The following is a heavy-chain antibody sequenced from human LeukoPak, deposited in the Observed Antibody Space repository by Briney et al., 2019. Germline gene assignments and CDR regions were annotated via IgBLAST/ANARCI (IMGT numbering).Heavy chain of an antibody. V-gene: IGHV3-23*01. CDR1: GFTFRNYA. Sequence: GVSLRLSCAASGFTFRNYAMSWVRQAPGKGLEWVSFISGSGGSTYYADSVKGRFTISRDNSKNTLYLQMNSLRAEDTAVYYCAKVDYYDSSSYYRFFDYWGQGTLVSVSS. D-gene: IGHD3-22*01. CDR3: AKVDYYDSSSYYRFFDY. CDR2: ISGSGGST. J-gene: IGHJ4*02.